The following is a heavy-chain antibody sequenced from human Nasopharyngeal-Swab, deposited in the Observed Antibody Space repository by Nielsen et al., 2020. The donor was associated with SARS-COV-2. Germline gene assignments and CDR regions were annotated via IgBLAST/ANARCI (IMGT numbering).Heavy chain of an antibody. D-gene: IGHD2-15*01. V-gene: IGHV3-7*01. CDR2: RKQDGSEK. J-gene: IGHJ4*02. CDR3: ARVGWWVHYYFDY. Sequence: GESLKISCAASGFTFGTYWMTWVRQAPGKGLEWVANRKQDGSEKYYVDSVKGRFTISRDNAKNSLYLQMSSLRAEDTAVYYCARVGWWVHYYFDYWGQGTLATVSS. CDR1: GFTFGTYW.